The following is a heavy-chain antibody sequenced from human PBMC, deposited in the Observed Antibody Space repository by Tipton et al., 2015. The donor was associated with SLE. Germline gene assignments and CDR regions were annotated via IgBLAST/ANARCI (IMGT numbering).Heavy chain of an antibody. J-gene: IGHJ3*02. CDR1: GGSISSSNW. CDR2: IYHSEST. D-gene: IGHD3-10*01. V-gene: IGHV4-4*02. CDR3: ARDYYGSGFDAFDI. Sequence: TLSLTCAVSGGSISSSNWWSWVRQPPGKGLEWIGEIYHSESTNYNPSLKSRVTISVDKSKNQFSLKLSSVTAADTAVYYCARDYYGSGFDAFDIWGQGTMVTVSS.